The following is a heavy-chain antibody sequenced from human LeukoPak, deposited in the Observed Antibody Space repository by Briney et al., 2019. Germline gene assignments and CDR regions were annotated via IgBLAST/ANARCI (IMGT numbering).Heavy chain of an antibody. CDR3: ARQTGSGLFILP. CDR2: IYYSGST. D-gene: IGHD3/OR15-3a*01. J-gene: IGHJ4*02. CDR1: GGSISSSIYY. Sequence: SVTLSLTSTVSGGSISSSIYYLGWIRQPPGKGLAWIGSIYYSGSTYYNPSLKSRVTISVDTSKNQFSLKLTSVTAADTAVYYCARQTGSGLFILPGGQGTLVTVSS. V-gene: IGHV4-39*01.